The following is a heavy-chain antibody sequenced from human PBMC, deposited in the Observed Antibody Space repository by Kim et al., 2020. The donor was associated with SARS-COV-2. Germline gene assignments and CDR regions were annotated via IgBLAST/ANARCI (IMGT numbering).Heavy chain of an antibody. CDR1: GFTFGDYA. J-gene: IGHJ4*02. CDR3: TSVQLITLY. V-gene: IGHV3-49*04. D-gene: IGHD5-18*01. Sequence: GGSLRLSCTASGFTFGDYAMSWVRQAPGKGLEWVGFIRSKAYGGTTEYAASVKGRFTISRDDSKSIAYLQMNSLKTEDTAVYYCTSVQLITLYWGQGTLVTVSS. CDR2: IRSKAYGGTT.